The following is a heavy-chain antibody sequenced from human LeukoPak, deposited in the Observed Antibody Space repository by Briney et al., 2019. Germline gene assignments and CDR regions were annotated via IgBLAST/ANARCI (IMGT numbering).Heavy chain of an antibody. J-gene: IGHJ4*02. CDR2: ISSSGATV. D-gene: IGHD1-1*01. CDR3: GSGTTSGASPTDY. V-gene: IGHV3-48*01. Sequence: QPGGFLRLSCEASGFTFSIFSMIWVRQAPGKGLEWISYISSSGATVYYADSVKGRFTNSRDNDRNSLCLQMNSLRADDTAVYYCGSGTTSGASPTDYWGQGALVTVSS. CDR1: GFTFSIFS.